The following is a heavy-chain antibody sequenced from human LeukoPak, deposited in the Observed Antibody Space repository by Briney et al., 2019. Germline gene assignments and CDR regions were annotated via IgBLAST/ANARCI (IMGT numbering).Heavy chain of an antibody. Sequence: SQTLSLTCTVSGGSISSGGYYWSWMRQHPGKGLEWIGYIYYSGSTYYNPSLKSRVTISVDTSKNQFSLKLSSVTAADTAVYYCAREGGSYSRTPDYWGQGTLVSVSS. J-gene: IGHJ4*02. CDR2: IYYSGST. D-gene: IGHD3-10*01. V-gene: IGHV4-31*03. CDR1: GGSISSGGYY. CDR3: AREGGSYSRTPDY.